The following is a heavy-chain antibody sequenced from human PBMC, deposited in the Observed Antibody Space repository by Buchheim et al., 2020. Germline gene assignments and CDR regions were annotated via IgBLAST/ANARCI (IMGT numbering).Heavy chain of an antibody. CDR1: GFTLRTYW. J-gene: IGHJ4*02. CDR2: INEDGSFT. CDR3: ARDLSGSQDY. D-gene: IGHD1-26*01. V-gene: IGHV3-74*01. Sequence: EVQLEESGGSLVQPGGSLRLSCAASGFTLRTYWMHWVRQAPGKGLEWVSRINEDGSFTNYADSVKGRFTISRDNAENTPYLQMTSLRVEDTAMYYCARDLSGSQDYWGQGTL.